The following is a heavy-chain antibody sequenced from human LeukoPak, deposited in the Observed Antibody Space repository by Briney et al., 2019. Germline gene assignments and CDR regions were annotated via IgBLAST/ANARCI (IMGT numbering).Heavy chain of an antibody. Sequence: GGSLRLSCAASGFTFSNFGMHWVRQAPGKGLEWVAVISYDGSNTYYADSVKGRATISRDNSKNTLFLQMNSLRPEDTAVYYCAKALAQWLVTSALDYWGQEPWSPSPQ. V-gene: IGHV3-30*18. CDR1: GFTFSNFG. D-gene: IGHD6-19*01. J-gene: IGHJ4*01. CDR2: ISYDGSNT. CDR3: AKALAQWLVTSALDY.